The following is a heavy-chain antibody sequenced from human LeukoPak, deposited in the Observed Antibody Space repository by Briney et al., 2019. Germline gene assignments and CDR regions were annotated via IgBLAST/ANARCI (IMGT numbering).Heavy chain of an antibody. V-gene: IGHV3-23*01. Sequence: GGSLRLSCAASGFTFSSYGMHWVRQAPGKGLECVSAISGSGDSTRYADSVKGRFTISRDNSKNTLYLQMNNLRAEDTAVYYCAKDFWATYYYYGMDVWGQGTTVTVSS. CDR2: ISGSGDST. D-gene: IGHD3-3*01. CDR3: AKDFWATYYYYGMDV. J-gene: IGHJ6*02. CDR1: GFTFSSYG.